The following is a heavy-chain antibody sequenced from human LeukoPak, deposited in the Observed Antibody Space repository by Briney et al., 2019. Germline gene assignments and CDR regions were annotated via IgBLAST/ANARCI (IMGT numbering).Heavy chain of an antibody. D-gene: IGHD3-10*01. CDR2: ISAYNGNT. Sequence: ASVKVSCKAPGYTFTSYGISWVRQAPGQGLEWMGWISAYNGNTNYAQKLQGRVTMTTDTSTSTAYMELRSLRSDDTAVYYCARFYGSGSYARKNWFDPWAREPWSPSPQ. V-gene: IGHV1-18*01. J-gene: IGHJ5*02. CDR3: ARFYGSGSYARKNWFDP. CDR1: GYTFTSYG.